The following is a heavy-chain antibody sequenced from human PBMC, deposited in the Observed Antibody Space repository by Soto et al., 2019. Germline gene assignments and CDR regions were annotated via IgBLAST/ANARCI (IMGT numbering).Heavy chain of an antibody. Sequence: GGSLRLSCVGSGFGFDSYAMSWVRQAPGQGLEWVSGIGSSGGAIVYADSVRGRFTNSRDNSRNALYLHMNSMRAGDTAVYYCVKALWFGESSHDFDYWGQGPLVTV. V-gene: IGHV3-23*01. CDR3: VKALWFGESSHDFDY. D-gene: IGHD3-10*01. CDR2: IGSSGGAI. J-gene: IGHJ4*02. CDR1: GFGFDSYA.